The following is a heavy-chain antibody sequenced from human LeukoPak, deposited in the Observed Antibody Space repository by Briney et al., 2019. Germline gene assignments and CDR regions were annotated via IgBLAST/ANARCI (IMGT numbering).Heavy chain of an antibody. CDR3: ASIDFWSGYNFGY. CDR2: IKQDGSEK. V-gene: IGHV3-7*01. J-gene: IGHJ4*02. Sequence: GGSLRLSCAASGFTFSSYWMSWVRQAPGKGLEWVANIKQDGSEKYYVDSVKGRFTISRDNAKNSLYLQMNSLRAEDTAVYYCASIDFWSGYNFGYWGQGTLVTVSS. CDR1: GFTFSSYW. D-gene: IGHD3-3*01.